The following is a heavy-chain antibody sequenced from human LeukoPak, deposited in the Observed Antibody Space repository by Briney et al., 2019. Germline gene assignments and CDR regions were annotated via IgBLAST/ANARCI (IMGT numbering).Heavy chain of an antibody. V-gene: IGHV1-18*01. J-gene: IGHJ4*02. CDR3: ARVGSHYDILTGYYN. CDR2: ISAYNGNT. CDR1: GYTFPIYG. Sequence: GPVQVSCNASGYTFPIYGISWVRQAPGQGLEWMGWISAYNGNTNYAQKLQGRVTMTTDTSTSTAYMELRSLRSDDTAVYYCARVGSHYDILTGYYNWGQGTLVTVSS. D-gene: IGHD3-9*01.